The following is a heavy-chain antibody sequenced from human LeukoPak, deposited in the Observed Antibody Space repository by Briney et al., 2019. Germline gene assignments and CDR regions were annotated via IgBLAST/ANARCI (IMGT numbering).Heavy chain of an antibody. CDR3: ARDRRIAVAGTVWDY. Sequence: GGSLRLSCAASGFAFPNYAMSWVRQAPGKGLEWVSAISGSGSNTYYADSVKGRFTISRDNSKNTLYLQMNSLRAEDTAVYYCARDRRIAVAGTVWDYWGQGTLVTVSS. V-gene: IGHV3-23*01. D-gene: IGHD6-19*01. CDR1: GFAFPNYA. CDR2: ISGSGSNT. J-gene: IGHJ4*02.